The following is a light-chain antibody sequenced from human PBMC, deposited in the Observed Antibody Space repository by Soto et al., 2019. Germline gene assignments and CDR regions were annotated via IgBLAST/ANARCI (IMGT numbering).Light chain of an antibody. CDR1: SSDVGGYNY. CDR2: DVS. V-gene: IGLV2-11*01. J-gene: IGLJ2*01. CDR3: CSYAGSYTLV. Sequence: QSVLTQPRSVSGSPGQSVTISCTGTSSDVGGYNYVSWHQQHPGKAPKLMIYDVSERPSGVPDRFSGSKSGNTASLTISGLQAEDEADYYCCSYAGSYTLVFGGGTKLTVL.